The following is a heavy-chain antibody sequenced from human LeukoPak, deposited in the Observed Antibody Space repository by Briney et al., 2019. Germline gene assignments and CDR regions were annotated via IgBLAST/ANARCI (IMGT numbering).Heavy chain of an antibody. D-gene: IGHD1-26*01. CDR2: IRYDGSNK. J-gene: IGHJ4*02. Sequence: GGSLRLSCAASGFTFSSYGMHWVRQAPGKGLEWVAFIRYDGSNKYYADSVKGRFTISRDNSKNTLYLQMNSLRAEDTAVYYCAKVESTGATRGKDIDYWGQGTLVTVSS. CDR3: AKVESTGATRGKDIDY. V-gene: IGHV3-30*02. CDR1: GFTFSSYG.